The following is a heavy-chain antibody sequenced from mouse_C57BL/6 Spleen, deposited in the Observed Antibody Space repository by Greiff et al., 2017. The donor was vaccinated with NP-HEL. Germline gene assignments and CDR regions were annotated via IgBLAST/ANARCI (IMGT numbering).Heavy chain of an antibody. CDR3: TRGWTAQATLFDY. J-gene: IGHJ2*01. CDR1: GYTFTDYE. Sequence: VQLQESGAELVRPGASVTLSCKASGYTFTDYEMHWVKQTPVHGLEWIGAIDPETGGTAYNQKFKGKAILTADKSSSTAYMELRSLTSEDSAVYYCTRGWTAQATLFDYWGQGTTLTVSS. D-gene: IGHD3-2*02. V-gene: IGHV1-15*01. CDR2: IDPETGGT.